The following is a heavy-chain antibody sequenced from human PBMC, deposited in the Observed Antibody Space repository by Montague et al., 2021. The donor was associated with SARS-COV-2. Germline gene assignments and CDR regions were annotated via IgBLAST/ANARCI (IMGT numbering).Heavy chain of an antibody. CDR1: GDSDGVEKLR. Sequence: CAISGDSDGVEKLRRRWEKHTSEREREQQGGRYHRSKKHNDYAVSMRGRIIINPDTSNNQFSLHLNSVIPEDTAVYYCARWHHNSGGLDYWDQGALVTVSS. J-gene: IGHJ4*02. V-gene: IGHV6-1*01. D-gene: IGHD1-1*01. CDR3: ARWHHNSGGLDY. CDR2: RYHRSKKHN.